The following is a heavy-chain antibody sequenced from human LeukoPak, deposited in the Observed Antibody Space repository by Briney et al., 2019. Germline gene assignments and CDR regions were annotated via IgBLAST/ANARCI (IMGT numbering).Heavy chain of an antibody. J-gene: IGHJ4*02. CDR3: ARHGGQYSSSPGGDY. V-gene: IGHV5-51*01. Sequence: GESLKISCKGSGYSLTNYWFAWVRQMPGKGLEWMGIIYPGDSDTRYSPSFQGQVTISADKSISTAYLQWSSLKASDTAMYYCARHGGQYSSSPGGDYWGQGTLVTVSS. D-gene: IGHD6-13*01. CDR1: GYSLTNYW. CDR2: IYPGDSDT.